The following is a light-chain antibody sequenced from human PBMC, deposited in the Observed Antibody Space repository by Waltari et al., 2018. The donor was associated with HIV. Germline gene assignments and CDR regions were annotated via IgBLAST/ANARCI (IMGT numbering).Light chain of an antibody. CDR2: DVN. CDR1: SSDVGGYNY. CDR3: CSYADKYTWV. J-gene: IGLJ3*02. V-gene: IGLV2-11*01. Sequence: QSALTQPRSMSGSPGQSVTISCTGTSSDVGGYNYVSWYQQHPGKAPKLMIFDVNMRPPVVPDRFSGSKAGNTASLTISGLQAEDEADYYCCSYADKYTWVFGGGTKLAVL.